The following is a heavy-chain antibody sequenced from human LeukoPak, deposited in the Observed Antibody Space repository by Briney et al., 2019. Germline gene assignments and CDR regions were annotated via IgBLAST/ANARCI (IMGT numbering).Heavy chain of an antibody. J-gene: IGHJ4*02. V-gene: IGHV3-7*01. Sequence: GGSLRLSCAASGFTFSSYAMSWVRQAPGKGLEWVANIKQDGSEKYYVDSVKGRFTISRDNANNSLYLQMKSLRAEDTAVYYCAKTYYYGSGSYWGQGTLVTVSS. CDR1: GFTFSSYA. CDR2: IKQDGSEK. D-gene: IGHD3-10*01. CDR3: AKTYYYGSGSY.